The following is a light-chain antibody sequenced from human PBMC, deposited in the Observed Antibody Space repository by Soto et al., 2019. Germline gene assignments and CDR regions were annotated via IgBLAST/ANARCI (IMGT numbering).Light chain of an antibody. CDR1: SSDVGNYNY. CDR3: SSYISRSRV. Sequence: QSALTQPASVSGSPGQSITISCTGTSSDVGNYNYVSWYQLHPGKAPKLMIYEVTNRPSGVSDRFSGSKSGNTASLTVSGLQAEDEGDYYCSSYISRSRVFGTGTKLTVL. V-gene: IGLV2-14*01. CDR2: EVT. J-gene: IGLJ1*01.